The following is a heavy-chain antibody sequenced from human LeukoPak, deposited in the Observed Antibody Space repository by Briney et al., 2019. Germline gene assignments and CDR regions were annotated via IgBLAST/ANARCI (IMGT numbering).Heavy chain of an antibody. J-gene: IGHJ3*02. Sequence: SETLSLTCTVSGGSISSGSYYWSWIRQPAGKGLEWIGRIYTSGSTNYNPSLKSRVTISVDTSKNQFSLKLSSVTAADTAVYYCAREGPWASDAFDIWGQGTIVTVSS. CDR2: IYTSGST. CDR3: AREGPWASDAFDI. V-gene: IGHV4-61*02. CDR1: GGSISSGSYY.